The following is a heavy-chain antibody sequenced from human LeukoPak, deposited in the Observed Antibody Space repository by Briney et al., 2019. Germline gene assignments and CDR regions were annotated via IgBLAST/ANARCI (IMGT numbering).Heavy chain of an antibody. CDR3: ARGGYSYGYDDDFDY. J-gene: IGHJ4*02. V-gene: IGHV4-59*01. CDR2: IYNSGST. CDR1: GGSISSYY. D-gene: IGHD5-18*01. Sequence: PLETLPLTCTVSGGSISSYYWSWIRQPPGKGLEWIGYIYNSGSTNYNPSLKSRVTISVDTSKNKFSLKLSSVTAADTAVYYCARGGYSYGYDDDFDYWGQGTLVTVSS.